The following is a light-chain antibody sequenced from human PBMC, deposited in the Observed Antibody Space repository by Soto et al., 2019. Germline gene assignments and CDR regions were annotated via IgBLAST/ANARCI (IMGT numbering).Light chain of an antibody. CDR3: SSYTSSSTLV. CDR1: SRDVGDYNF. Sequence: QSALTQPASVSGSPGQSITISCTGNSRDVGDYNFISWYQQHPGKAPKLIIYGVNYRPSGVSNRFSGSKSGNTASLTISGLQAEDEADYYCSSYTSSSTLVFGGGTQLTVL. CDR2: GVN. V-gene: IGLV2-14*03. J-gene: IGLJ2*01.